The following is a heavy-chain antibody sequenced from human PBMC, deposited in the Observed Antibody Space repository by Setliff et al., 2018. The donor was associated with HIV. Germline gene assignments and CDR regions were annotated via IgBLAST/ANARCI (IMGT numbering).Heavy chain of an antibody. J-gene: IGHJ4*02. CDR3: AGSGYCSSTSCYMIVDY. V-gene: IGHV4-61*09. Sequence: SETLSLTCTVSGGSISSGSDYWSWIRQPAGKGLEWIGHIYTSGSTNYNPSLKSRVTISVDTSKNQFSLKLSSVTAADTAVYYCAGSGYCSSTSCYMIVDYWGQGTLVTVSS. CDR1: GGSISSGSDY. D-gene: IGHD2-2*02. CDR2: IYTSGST.